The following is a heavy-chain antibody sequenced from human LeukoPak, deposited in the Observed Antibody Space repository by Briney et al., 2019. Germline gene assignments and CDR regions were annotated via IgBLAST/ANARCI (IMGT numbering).Heavy chain of an antibody. Sequence: GEALKISCKGSGYRFNAYWIAWVRPMPGKGLEWMGIIYPDDSDTRYSPSFQGQVTISADKSISTVYLRWSSLKASDTAMYYCARLASAWNFDYWGQGTLVTVSS. D-gene: IGHD6-19*01. CDR3: ARLASAWNFDY. J-gene: IGHJ4*02. CDR2: IYPDDSDT. CDR1: GYRFNAYW. V-gene: IGHV5-51*01.